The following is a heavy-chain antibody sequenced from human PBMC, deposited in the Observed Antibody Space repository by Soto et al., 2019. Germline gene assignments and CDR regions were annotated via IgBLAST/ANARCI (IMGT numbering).Heavy chain of an antibody. CDR2: ISSSSSII. CDR3: ARDLIGSYLGFNY. V-gene: IGHV3-48*02. Sequence: EVQLVESGGGLVQPGGSLRLSCAASGFTLSTYSMNWVRQAPGKGLEWVSYISSSSSIIYYAGSVKGRFSISRDNAKNSLYLHMNSLRDEDTAVYYCARDLIGSYLGFNYWGQGTLVTVSS. D-gene: IGHD1-26*01. J-gene: IGHJ4*02. CDR1: GFTLSTYS.